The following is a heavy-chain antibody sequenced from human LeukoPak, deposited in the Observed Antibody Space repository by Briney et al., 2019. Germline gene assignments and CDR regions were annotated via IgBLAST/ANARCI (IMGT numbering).Heavy chain of an antibody. CDR3: ARLWSPMVEIDH. CDR2: ISYSGST. CDR1: VGSISSYY. J-gene: IGHJ4*02. D-gene: IGHD2-15*01. V-gene: IGHV4-59*08. Sequence: PSETLSLTCSVSVGSISSYYWSWIRPPPGKGLEWIGYISYSGSTKYNPSLKSRVTISVDTSKNQFSLKVSSVTAADTAVYYCARLWSPMVEIDHWGQGTLVTVSS.